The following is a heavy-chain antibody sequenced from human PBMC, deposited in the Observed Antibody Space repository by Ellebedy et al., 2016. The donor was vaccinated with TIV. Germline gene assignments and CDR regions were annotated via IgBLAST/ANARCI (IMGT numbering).Heavy chain of an antibody. J-gene: IGHJ3*02. Sequence: GGSLRLXXAASGFICSKYGMNWVRQAPGKGLEWVANIQLDGSETYYVDSVKGRFTISRDNAKNSLYLQMNSLRAEDTAVYYCARDHRSRALDIWGQGTMVTVSS. CDR1: GFICSKYG. V-gene: IGHV3-7*01. CDR3: ARDHRSRALDI. CDR2: IQLDGSET.